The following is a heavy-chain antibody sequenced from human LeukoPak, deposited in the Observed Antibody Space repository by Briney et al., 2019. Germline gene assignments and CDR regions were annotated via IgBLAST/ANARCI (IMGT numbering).Heavy chain of an antibody. CDR2: INPNSGGT. CDR1: GYTFTGYY. V-gene: IGHV1-2*02. J-gene: IGHJ4*02. Sequence: ASVKVSCKASGYTFTGYYMHWVRQAPGQGLEWMGWINPNSGGTNYAQKFQGRVTITADKSTSTAYMELSSLRSEDTAVYYCARDRWEPHYFDYWGQGTLVTVSS. CDR3: ARDRWEPHYFDY. D-gene: IGHD1-26*01.